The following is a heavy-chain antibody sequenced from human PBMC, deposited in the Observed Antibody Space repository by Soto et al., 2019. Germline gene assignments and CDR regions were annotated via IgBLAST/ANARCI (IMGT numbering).Heavy chain of an antibody. Sequence: ETLSLTCAVYGGSFSGYYWSWIRQPPGKGLEWIGEINHSGSTNYNPSLKSRVTISVDTSKNQFSLKLSSVTAADTAVYYCARGFTVVVVAATQNWFDPWGQGTLVTVSS. CDR1: GGSFSGYY. CDR3: ARGFTVVVVAATQNWFDP. J-gene: IGHJ5*02. V-gene: IGHV4-34*01. D-gene: IGHD2-15*01. CDR2: INHSGST.